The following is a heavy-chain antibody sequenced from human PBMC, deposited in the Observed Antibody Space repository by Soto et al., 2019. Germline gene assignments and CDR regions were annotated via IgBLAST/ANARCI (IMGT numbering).Heavy chain of an antibody. CDR1: GGTFSSYT. CDR2: IIPILGIA. V-gene: IGHV1-69*02. CDR3: ARGGDTAMVVYYYYGMDV. Sequence: QVQLVQSGAEVKKPGSSVKVSCKASGGTFSSYTISWVRQAPGQGLEWMGRIIPILGIANYAQKFQGRVTITADKSTSTAYMELSSLRSEDTAVYYCARGGDTAMVVYYYYGMDVWGQGTTVTVSS. D-gene: IGHD5-18*01. J-gene: IGHJ6*02.